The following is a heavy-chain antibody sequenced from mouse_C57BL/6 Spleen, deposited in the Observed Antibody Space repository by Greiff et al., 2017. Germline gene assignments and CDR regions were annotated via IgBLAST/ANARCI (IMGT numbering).Heavy chain of an antibody. D-gene: IGHD1-2*01. CDR1: GYTFTSYW. CDR2: IDPSDSYT. CDR3: ALTTAPQGAMDY. V-gene: IGHV1-69*01. Sequence: QVQLQQPGAELVMPGASVKLSCKASGYTFTSYWMHWVKQRPGQGLEWIGEIDPSDSYTNYNQKFKGKSTLTVDKSSSTAYMQLSSLTSEDSAVYYCALTTAPQGAMDYWGQGTSVTVSS. J-gene: IGHJ4*01.